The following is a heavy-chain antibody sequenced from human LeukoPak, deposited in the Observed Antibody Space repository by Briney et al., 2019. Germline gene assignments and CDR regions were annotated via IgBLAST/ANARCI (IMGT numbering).Heavy chain of an antibody. CDR2: IYYSGST. Sequence: SETLSLTCTVSGGSISSYYWSWIRQPPGKGLEWIGYIYYSGSTNYNPSLKSRVTISVDTSKNQFSLKLRSVTAADTAVYYCARVAVGATTGFHYWGQGTLVTVSS. CDR3: ARVAVGATTGFHY. D-gene: IGHD1-26*01. CDR1: GGSISSYY. J-gene: IGHJ4*02. V-gene: IGHV4-59*01.